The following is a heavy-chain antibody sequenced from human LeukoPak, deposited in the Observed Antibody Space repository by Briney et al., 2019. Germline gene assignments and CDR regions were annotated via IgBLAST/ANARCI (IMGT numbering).Heavy chain of an antibody. CDR3: AKRDYGDYVLSRYFQH. J-gene: IGHJ1*01. V-gene: IGHV3-23*01. CDR1: GFTFSSYA. CDR2: ISGSGGST. D-gene: IGHD4-17*01. Sequence: PGGSLRLSCAASGFTFSSYAMNWVRQAPGKGLEWVSAISGSGGSTYYADSVKGRFTISRDNSKNTLYLQMNSLRAEDTAVYYCAKRDYGDYVLSRYFQHWGQGTLVTVSS.